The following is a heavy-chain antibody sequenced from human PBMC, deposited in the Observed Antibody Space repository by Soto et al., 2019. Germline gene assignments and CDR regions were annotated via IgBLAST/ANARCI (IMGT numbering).Heavy chain of an antibody. CDR2: IYYSGST. J-gene: IGHJ6*02. Sequence: ASETLSLTCTVSGGSISSSSYYWGWIRQPPGKGLEWIGSIYYSGSTYYNPSLKSRVTISVDTSKNQFSLKLSSVTAADTAVYYCAREGATNYGMDAWGQGTTVTVSS. V-gene: IGHV4-39*02. CDR3: AREGATNYGMDA. CDR1: GGSISSSSYY.